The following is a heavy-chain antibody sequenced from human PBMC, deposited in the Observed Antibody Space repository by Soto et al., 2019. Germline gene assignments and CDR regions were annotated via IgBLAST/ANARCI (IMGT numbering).Heavy chain of an antibody. Sequence: QVQLRESGPGLVKPSETLSLTCTVSGASISSYYWSWIRQPPGKGLEWIGYIHYSGNTNNNPSLKSRVTISVDTSKNQFSLKLSSVTAADTAVYYCARETTAYYGSGKKFDPWGQGTLVTVSS. CDR2: IHYSGNT. D-gene: IGHD3-10*01. V-gene: IGHV4-59*01. CDR3: ARETTAYYGSGKKFDP. J-gene: IGHJ5*02. CDR1: GASISSYY.